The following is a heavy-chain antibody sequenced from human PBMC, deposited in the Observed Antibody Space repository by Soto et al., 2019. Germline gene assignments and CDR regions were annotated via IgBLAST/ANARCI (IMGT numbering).Heavy chain of an antibody. CDR1: GGSISSSSYY. D-gene: IGHD6-13*01. J-gene: IGHJ3*02. CDR3: ARRGIAAAGTDDAFDI. V-gene: IGHV4-39*01. Sequence: QLQLQESGPGLVKPSETLSLTCTVSGGSISSSSYYWGWIRQPPGKGLEWIGSIYYSGSTYYNPSLKSRVTISVDTSKNQFSLKLSSVTAADTAVYYCARRGIAAAGTDDAFDIWGQGTMVTVSS. CDR2: IYYSGST.